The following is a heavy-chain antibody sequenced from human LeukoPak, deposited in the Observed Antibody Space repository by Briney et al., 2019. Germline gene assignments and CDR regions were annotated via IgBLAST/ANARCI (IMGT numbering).Heavy chain of an antibody. V-gene: IGHV5-51*01. D-gene: IGHD2-21*02. CDR1: GFIFTNYW. CDR2: IYPGDSDT. Sequence: GESLKISCEASGFIFTNYWIGWVRQMPGKGLEWVGRIYPGDSDTRYSPSFQGQVTISADKSISTAYLHWKSLKASDTAIYYCARRNRGVVVTAGGVDYWGQGTRVTVSS. J-gene: IGHJ4*02. CDR3: ARRNRGVVVTAGGVDY.